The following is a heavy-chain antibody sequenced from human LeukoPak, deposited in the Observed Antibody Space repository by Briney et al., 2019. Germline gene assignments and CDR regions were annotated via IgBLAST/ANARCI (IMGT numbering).Heavy chain of an antibody. V-gene: IGHV1-3*01. Sequence: ASVKVSCKASGYTFSGYTMHWVRQAPGQRLEWMGWINAGNGNTKYSQKFQGRVTITRDTSATTVYMELSSLTSEDTAVYFCARTWSTVTAEYFQLWGQGTLVTVSS. CDR3: ARTWSTVTAEYFQL. CDR1: GYTFSGYT. J-gene: IGHJ1*01. D-gene: IGHD4-17*01. CDR2: INAGNGNT.